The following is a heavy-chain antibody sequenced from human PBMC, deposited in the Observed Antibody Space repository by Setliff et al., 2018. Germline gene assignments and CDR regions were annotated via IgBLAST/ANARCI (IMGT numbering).Heavy chain of an antibody. CDR3: AREFTRYYNFWSAHRYYMDV. CDR1: GYTFTSYA. V-gene: IGHV1-3*01. CDR2: INAGNGNT. J-gene: IGHJ6*03. D-gene: IGHD3-3*01. Sequence: ASVKVSCKASGYTFTSYAMHWVRQAPGQRLEWVGWINAGNGNTKYSQKFQGRVTITRDTSASTAYMELSSLRSEDTAVYYCAREFTRYYNFWSAHRYYMDVWGKGTTVTVS.